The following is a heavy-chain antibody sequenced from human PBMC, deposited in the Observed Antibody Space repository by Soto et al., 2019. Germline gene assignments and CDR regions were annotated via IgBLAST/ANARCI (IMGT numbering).Heavy chain of an antibody. J-gene: IGHJ6*02. V-gene: IGHV1-2*04. Sequence: ASVKVSCKASGYTFTGYYMHWVRQAPGQGLEWMGWINPNSGGTNYAQKFQGWVTMTRDTSISTAYMELSRLRSDDTAVYYCARDIGRIVVVTAAIHGMDVWGQGDTVTGSS. D-gene: IGHD2-2*01. CDR3: ARDIGRIVVVTAAIHGMDV. CDR1: GYTFTGYY. CDR2: INPNSGGT.